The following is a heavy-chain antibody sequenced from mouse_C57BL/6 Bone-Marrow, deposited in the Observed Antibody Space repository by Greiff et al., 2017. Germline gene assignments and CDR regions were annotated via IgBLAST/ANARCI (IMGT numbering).Heavy chain of an antibody. Sequence: QVQLQQSGAELVTPGASVTLSCKASGYTFTDYEMHWVKQTPVHGLEWIGAIDPETGGTAYNQKFKGKAILTADKSSSTAYMELRSLTSEDSAVYYCTRALGLYYYWFAYWGQGTLVTVSA. CDR3: TRALGLYYYWFAY. D-gene: IGHD1-1*01. J-gene: IGHJ3*01. CDR2: IDPETGGT. V-gene: IGHV1-15*01. CDR1: GYTFTDYE.